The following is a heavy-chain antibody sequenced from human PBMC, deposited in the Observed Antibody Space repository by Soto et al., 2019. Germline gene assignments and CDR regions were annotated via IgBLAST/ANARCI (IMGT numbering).Heavy chain of an antibody. D-gene: IGHD2-2*01. CDR3: AKDGGYCSSVGCPTYYYYMDV. CDR1: GYTFTSYA. Sequence: ASVKVSCKASGYTFTSYAIHWVRQAPGQRLEWMGWINAGSGNTKYSQQFQGRVTITRDTSASTAYVELSSLRSEDTAVYYCAKDGGYCSSVGCPTYYYYMDVWGKGTTVTVSS. CDR2: INAGSGNT. J-gene: IGHJ6*03. V-gene: IGHV1-3*01.